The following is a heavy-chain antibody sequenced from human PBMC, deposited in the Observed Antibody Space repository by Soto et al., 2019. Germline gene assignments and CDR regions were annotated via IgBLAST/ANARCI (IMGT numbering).Heavy chain of an antibody. CDR3: ASPSSIAVAGLDY. D-gene: IGHD6-19*01. CDR2: IIPILGIA. Sequence: ASVKVSCKASGGTFSSYTISWVRQAPGQGLEWMGRIIPILGIANYAQKFQGRVTITADKSTSTAYMELSSLRSEDTAVYYCASPSSIAVAGLDYWGQGTLVTVSS. J-gene: IGHJ4*02. V-gene: IGHV1-69*02. CDR1: GGTFSSYT.